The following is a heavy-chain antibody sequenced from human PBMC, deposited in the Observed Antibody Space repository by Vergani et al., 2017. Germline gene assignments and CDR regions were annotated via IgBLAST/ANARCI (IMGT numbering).Heavy chain of an antibody. CDR2: ISSSSSYT. J-gene: IGHJ4*02. D-gene: IGHD3-10*01. CDR3: AREPRYYYGSGVK. Sequence: QVQLVESGGGLVKPGGSLRLSCAASGFTFSDYYLSWIRQAPGKGLEWVSYISSSSSYTNYADSVKGRFTISRDNAKNSLYLPMNSLRAADTAVYYCAREPRYYYGSGVKWGQGTLVTVSS. V-gene: IGHV3-11*05. CDR1: GFTFSDYY.